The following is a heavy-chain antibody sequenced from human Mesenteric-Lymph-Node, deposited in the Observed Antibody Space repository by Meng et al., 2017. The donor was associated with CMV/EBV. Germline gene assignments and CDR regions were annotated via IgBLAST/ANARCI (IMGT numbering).Heavy chain of an antibody. CDR3: AKTGFNGGAENFQH. D-gene: IGHD4-23*01. CDR1: GCSVGNGGSY. Sequence: SGCSVGNGGSYLTWTRHHPGRGLEWIGYIYYNGATDYNPSLKSRVSMSVDTSKNQFSLKLTSVTAADTAVYYCAKTGFNGGAENFQHWGQGTLVTVSS. V-gene: IGHV4-31*02. J-gene: IGHJ1*01. CDR2: IYYNGAT.